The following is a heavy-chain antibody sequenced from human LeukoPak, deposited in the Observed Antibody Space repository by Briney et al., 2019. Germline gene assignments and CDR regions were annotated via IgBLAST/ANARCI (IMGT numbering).Heavy chain of an antibody. D-gene: IGHD4-17*01. J-gene: IGHJ3*02. CDR1: GFTFDEYV. CDR2: ISWNSGSR. Sequence: PGGSLRLSCAASGFTFDEYVMHWVRQAPGKGLEWVSAISWNSGSRAYADSVKGRFTISRDNAKNSLYLQMNSLRREDTALYYCAKDIGVYGDYEGDAFDMWGQGTMVTVSS. CDR3: AKDIGVYGDYEGDAFDM. V-gene: IGHV3-9*01.